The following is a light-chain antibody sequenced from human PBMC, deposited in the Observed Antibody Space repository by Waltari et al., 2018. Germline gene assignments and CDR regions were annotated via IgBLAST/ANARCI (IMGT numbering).Light chain of an antibody. J-gene: IGKJ4*01. Sequence: DIVMTQSPVSLAVSPGERATINCKSSQSVLYSSNNKNYLAWYQQKPGQPPKLLIYWASTRESGVPDRFSGSGSGTDFTLTISSLQAEDVAVYYCQQYYSTLLTFGGGTKVEIK. CDR1: QSVLYSSNNKNY. V-gene: IGKV4-1*01. CDR2: WAS. CDR3: QQYYSTLLT.